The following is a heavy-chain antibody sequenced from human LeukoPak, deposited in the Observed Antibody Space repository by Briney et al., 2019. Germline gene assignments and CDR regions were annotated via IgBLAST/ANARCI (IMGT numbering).Heavy chain of an antibody. CDR1: GFTFSHYG. CDR2: IWSDGTNQ. J-gene: IGHJ5*01. V-gene: IGHV3-33*06. CDR3: AKDAQRGFDYSNSLES. Sequence: PRRSLRLSCAAAGFTFSHYGMHWVRQAPGKGLEWVAVIWSDGTNQYYADSVKGRFTISRDDSGNTVYLQMNSLRPEDTGVYYCAKDAQRGFDYSNSLESWGQGTPVTVST. D-gene: IGHD4-11*01.